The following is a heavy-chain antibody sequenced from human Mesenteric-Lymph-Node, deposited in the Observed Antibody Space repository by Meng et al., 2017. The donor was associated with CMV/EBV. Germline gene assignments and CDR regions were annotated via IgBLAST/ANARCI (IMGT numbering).Heavy chain of an antibody. J-gene: IGHJ6*02. CDR1: GYTFTSYD. D-gene: IGHD3-3*01. CDR3: AREGSGVGYYYYYGMDV. Sequence: ASVKVSCKASGYTFTSYDINWVRQATGQGLEWMGWMNPNSGNTGYAQKFQGRVTITRNTSISTAYMELSSLRSEDTAVYYCAREGSGVGYYYYYGMDVWGQGTTVTVSS. CDR2: MNPNSGNT. V-gene: IGHV1-8*03.